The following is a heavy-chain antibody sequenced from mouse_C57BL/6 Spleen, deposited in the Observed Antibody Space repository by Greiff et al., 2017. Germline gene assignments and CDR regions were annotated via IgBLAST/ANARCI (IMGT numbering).Heavy chain of an antibody. J-gene: IGHJ3*01. Sequence: VKVVESGAELMKPGASVKLSCKATGYTFTGYWIEWVKQRPGHGLEWIGEILPGSGSTNYNEKFKGKATFTADTTSNTAYRLLNSLTTEDSAISYCSRGSAQSTAYWGQGTLVTVSA. V-gene: IGHV1-9*01. CDR3: SRGSAQSTAY. CDR1: GYTFTGYW. D-gene: IGHD3-2*02. CDR2: ILPGSGST.